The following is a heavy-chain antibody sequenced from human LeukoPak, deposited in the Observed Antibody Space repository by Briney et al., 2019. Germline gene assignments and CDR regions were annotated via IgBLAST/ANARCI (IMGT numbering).Heavy chain of an antibody. Sequence: ASARLSCKASGYTFTGYYVHWVRQAPGQGLEWMGWINPNSSGTPYAQKCQGRVTVTRDTSISTAYMELSSLTSDDTAVYYCARAGGGLDYWGQGTMAADSS. V-gene: IGHV1-2*02. CDR1: GYTFTGYY. J-gene: IGHJ4*02. CDR3: ARAGGGLDY. D-gene: IGHD3-16*01. CDR2: INPNSSGT.